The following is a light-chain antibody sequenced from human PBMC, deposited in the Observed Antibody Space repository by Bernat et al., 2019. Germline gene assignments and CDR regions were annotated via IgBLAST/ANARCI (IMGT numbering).Light chain of an antibody. J-gene: IGLJ3*02. Sequence: QSALTQPRSVSGSPGQSVTISCTGTSSDVGGYHYVSWYHQHPGKAPKLLIFDVTKRSSGVPDRFSGSKSGNTASLTISGLQAEDEADFYCCSYAGTYTWVFGGGTKLTVL. CDR2: DVT. CDR1: SSDVGGYHY. V-gene: IGLV2-11*01. CDR3: CSYAGTYTWV.